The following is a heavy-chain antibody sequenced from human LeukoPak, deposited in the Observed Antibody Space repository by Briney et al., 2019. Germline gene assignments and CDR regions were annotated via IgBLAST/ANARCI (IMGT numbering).Heavy chain of an antibody. CDR1: GFTFSSYE. CDR2: ISSSGTTI. Sequence: PGGSLRLSSAASGFTFSSYEMNWVRQAPGKGLEWVSYISSSGTTIYYADSVKGRFTISRDNAKNSLYLQMNSLRAEDTAVYYCARVGVVVAATGNLWFDPWGQGTLVTVSS. V-gene: IGHV3-48*03. D-gene: IGHD2-15*01. CDR3: ARVGVVVAATGNLWFDP. J-gene: IGHJ5*02.